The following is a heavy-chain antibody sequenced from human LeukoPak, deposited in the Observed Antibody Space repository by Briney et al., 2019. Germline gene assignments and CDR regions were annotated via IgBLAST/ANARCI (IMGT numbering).Heavy chain of an antibody. D-gene: IGHD6-13*01. CDR1: GGSFRGYS. Sequence: SGTLSLTCAVFGGSFRGYSWSWIRQPPGKGLEWIGEINHSGSTNYNPSLKSRVTISVDTSKNQFSLKLSSVTAADTAVYYCARVVGSSSYLDYWGQGTLVTVSS. V-gene: IGHV4-34*01. CDR2: INHSGST. CDR3: ARVVGSSSYLDY. J-gene: IGHJ4*02.